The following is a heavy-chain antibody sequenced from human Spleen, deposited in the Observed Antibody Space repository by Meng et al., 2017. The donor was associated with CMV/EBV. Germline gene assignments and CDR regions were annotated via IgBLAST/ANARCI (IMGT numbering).Heavy chain of an antibody. V-gene: IGHV3-23*03. CDR2: IYSGGSTT. D-gene: IGHD1-26*01. CDR1: GFTFSDYA. J-gene: IGHJ6*02. CDR3: SSGRATEYYYYGMDV. Sequence: GESLKISCIASGFTFSDYAMTWVRQAPGKGLEWVSVIYSGGSTTDYADSVKGRFTISRDNFKNTLYLQMNSLRAEDTAVYYCSSGRATEYYYYGMDVWGQGTTVTVSS.